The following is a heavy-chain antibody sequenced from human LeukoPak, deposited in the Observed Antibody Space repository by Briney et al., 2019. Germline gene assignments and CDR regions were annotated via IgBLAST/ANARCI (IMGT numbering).Heavy chain of an antibody. CDR2: IYYSGST. Sequence: PSETVSLTCTVSGGSISSSSYYWGWIRQPPGKGLEWIGSIYYSGSTYYNPSLKSRVTISVDTSKNQFSLKLSSVTAADTAVYYCARDTGGVVVPAAMDYWGQGTLVTVSS. J-gene: IGHJ4*02. V-gene: IGHV4-39*07. CDR1: GGSISSSSYY. CDR3: ARDTGGVVVPAAMDY. D-gene: IGHD2-2*01.